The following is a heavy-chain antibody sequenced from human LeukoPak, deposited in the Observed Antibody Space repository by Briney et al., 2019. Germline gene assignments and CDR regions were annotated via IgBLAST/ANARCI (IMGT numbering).Heavy chain of an antibody. J-gene: IGHJ6*03. CDR1: GFTFSNAW. D-gene: IGHD6-13*01. CDR2: IKSKTDGGTT. Sequence: GGSLRLSCAASGFTFSNAWMSWGRQAPGKGLEWVGRIKSKTDGGTTDYAAPVKGRFTISRDDSKNTLYLQMNSLKTEDTAVYYCTTDNHLGIAAAGALYYYYMDVWGKGTTVTVSS. V-gene: IGHV3-15*01. CDR3: TTDNHLGIAAAGALYYYYMDV.